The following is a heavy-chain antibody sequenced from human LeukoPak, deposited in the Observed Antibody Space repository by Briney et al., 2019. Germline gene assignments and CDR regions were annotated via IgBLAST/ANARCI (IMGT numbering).Heavy chain of an antibody. CDR2: IWYDGTKK. CDR3: ARDRRWLQSEGLDY. CDR1: GFTFSSYG. J-gene: IGHJ4*02. V-gene: IGHV3-33*01. D-gene: IGHD5-24*01. Sequence: QPGRSLRLSCAASGFTFSSYGMHWVRQAPGKGLEWVAVIWYDGTKKYYADSVKGRFTISRDNSKNKMYLQMNSLRAVDTAVYYCARDRRWLQSEGLDYWGQGTLVTVSS.